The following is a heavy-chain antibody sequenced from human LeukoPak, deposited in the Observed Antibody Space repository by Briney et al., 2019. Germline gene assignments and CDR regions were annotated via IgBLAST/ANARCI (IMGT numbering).Heavy chain of an antibody. J-gene: IGHJ6*03. V-gene: IGHV4-59*08. CDR3: ARVSSSSYYYYMDV. D-gene: IGHD6-6*01. CDR2: IYYSGST. CDR1: GGSISNYY. Sequence: SETLSLTCTVSGGSISNYYWSWIRQPPGKGLEWIGYIYYSGSTNYNPSLKSRVTISVDTSKNQFSLKLSSVTAADTAVYYCARVSSSSYYYYMDVWGKGTTVTVSS.